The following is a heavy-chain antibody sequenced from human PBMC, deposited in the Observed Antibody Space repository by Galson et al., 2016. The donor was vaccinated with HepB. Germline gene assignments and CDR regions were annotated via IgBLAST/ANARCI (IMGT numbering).Heavy chain of an antibody. V-gene: IGHV4-39*01. Sequence: SETLSLTCTVSGGSISSSSYYWGWIRQPPGKGLEWIGSIYYSGSTYYNPSLKSRVTISVDTSKNQFSLKLSSVTAADTAVYYCARVGREDGQGEDYFDYWGQGTLVTVSS. CDR2: IYYSGST. CDR3: ARVGREDGQGEDYFDY. D-gene: IGHD5-24*01. CDR1: GGSISSSSYY. J-gene: IGHJ4*02.